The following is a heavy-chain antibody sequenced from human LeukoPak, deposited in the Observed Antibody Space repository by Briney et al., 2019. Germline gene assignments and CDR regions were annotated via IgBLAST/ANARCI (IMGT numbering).Heavy chain of an antibody. Sequence: RASVKVSCTASGYTFTGYYMHWVRQAPGQGLEWMGWINPNSGGTNYAQKFQGRVTMTRDTSISTAYMELSRLRSDDTAVYYCARAHMITFGGVIAYWGQGTLVTVSS. D-gene: IGHD3-16*01. CDR1: GYTFTGYY. J-gene: IGHJ4*02. CDR2: INPNSGGT. CDR3: ARAHMITFGGVIAY. V-gene: IGHV1-2*02.